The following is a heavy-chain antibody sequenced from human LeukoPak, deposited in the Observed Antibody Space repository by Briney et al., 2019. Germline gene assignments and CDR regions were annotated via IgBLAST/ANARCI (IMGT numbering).Heavy chain of an antibody. V-gene: IGHV3-74*01. D-gene: IGHD3-16*01. J-gene: IGHJ6*02. CDR3: ARVRGGRSWYYYGMDV. CDR1: GLTFSSHW. CDR2: ITNDGSST. Sequence: GGSLRLSCAASGLTFSSHWMHWVRQAPGKGLVWVSRITNDGSSTTYADSVKGQFTISRDNSKDRLYLQMNSLRPEDTAMYYCARVRGGRSWYYYGMDVWGRGTTVTVSS.